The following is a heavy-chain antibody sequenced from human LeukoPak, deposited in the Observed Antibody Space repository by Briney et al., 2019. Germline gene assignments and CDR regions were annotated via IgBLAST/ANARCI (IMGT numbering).Heavy chain of an antibody. D-gene: IGHD2-2*01. J-gene: IGHJ4*02. CDR1: GGSISSYY. CDR2: IYTSGST. CDR3: ARGYCSSTSCYANDY. V-gene: IGHV4-4*07. Sequence: NPSETLSLTCTVSGGSISSYYWSWIRQPAGKGLEWIGRIYTSGSTNYNPSLKSRVTMSVDTSKNQFSLKLSSVTAADTAVYYCARGYCSSTSCYANDYWGQGTLVTVSS.